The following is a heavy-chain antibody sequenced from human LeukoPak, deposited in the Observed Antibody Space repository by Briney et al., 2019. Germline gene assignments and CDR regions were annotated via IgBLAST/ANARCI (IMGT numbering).Heavy chain of an antibody. D-gene: IGHD3-10*01. CDR2: VHLDGST. CDR3: ARWFGESYYYYGMDV. Sequence: NPSETLSLTCGVSGGSISITNWWTWVRQPPGKGLEWIGEVHLDGSTYYNPSLKSRVTISVDTSKNQFSLKLSSVTAADTAVYYCARWFGESYYYYGMDVWGQGTTVTVSS. V-gene: IGHV4-4*02. CDR1: GGSISITNW. J-gene: IGHJ6*02.